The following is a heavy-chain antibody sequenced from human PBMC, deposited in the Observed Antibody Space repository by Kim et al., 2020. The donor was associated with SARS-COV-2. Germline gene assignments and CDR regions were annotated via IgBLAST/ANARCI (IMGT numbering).Heavy chain of an antibody. CDR2: ST. V-gene: IGHV3-43*01. J-gene: IGHJ3*02. CDR3: TKGTGEGAFDI. Sequence: STYYAHSVKGRFTISRDNSKNSLYLEMNSLRTEDTALYYCTKGTGEGAFDIWGQGTMVTVSS. D-gene: IGHD3-9*01.